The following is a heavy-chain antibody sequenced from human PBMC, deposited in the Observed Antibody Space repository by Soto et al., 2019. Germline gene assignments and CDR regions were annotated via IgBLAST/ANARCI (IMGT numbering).Heavy chain of an antibody. Sequence: SAPLSITCTVSGGSISSSSYYWGWIRQPPGKGLEWIGSIYYSGSTYYNPSLKSRVTISVDTSKNQFSLKLSSVTAADTAVYYCARQDFWSGYSYYFDYWGQGTLVTVSS. J-gene: IGHJ4*02. V-gene: IGHV4-39*01. CDR1: GGSISSSSYY. D-gene: IGHD3-3*01. CDR3: ARQDFWSGYSYYFDY. CDR2: IYYSGST.